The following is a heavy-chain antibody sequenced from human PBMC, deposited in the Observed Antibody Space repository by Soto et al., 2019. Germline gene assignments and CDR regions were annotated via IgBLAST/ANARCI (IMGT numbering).Heavy chain of an antibody. D-gene: IGHD6-13*01. J-gene: IGHJ5*02. CDR3: ARGRPASIAAAGTCRFDP. CDR1: GFTFSSYW. CDR2: INSDGSST. Sequence: EVQLVESGGGLVQPGGSLRLSCAASGFTFSSYWMHWVRQAPGKGLVWVSRINSDGSSTSYADSVKGRFTISRDNAKNTLYLQMNSMRAEDTAVYYSARGRPASIAAAGTCRFDPWGQGTLVTVSS. V-gene: IGHV3-74*01.